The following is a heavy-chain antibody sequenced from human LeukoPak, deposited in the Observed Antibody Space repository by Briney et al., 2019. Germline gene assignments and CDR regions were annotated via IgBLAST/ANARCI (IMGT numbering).Heavy chain of an antibody. Sequence: GESLKISCKGSGYSFASYWIAWVRQMPGKGLEWMGIIYPGDSATRYIPSFQGQVTISADKSINTAYLQWSSLQASDSAIYYCARHSQLRGGLDYWGQGTLVTVSS. D-gene: IGHD2-2*01. J-gene: IGHJ4*02. V-gene: IGHV5-51*01. CDR1: GYSFASYW. CDR3: ARHSQLRGGLDY. CDR2: IYPGDSAT.